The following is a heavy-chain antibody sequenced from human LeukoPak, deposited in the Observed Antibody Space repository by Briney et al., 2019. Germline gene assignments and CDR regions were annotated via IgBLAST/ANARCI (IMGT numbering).Heavy chain of an antibody. Sequence: GGSLRLSCAASGFTFSSYGMHGVRHAPRKGLEWVGAIWYDGSNKYYADSVKGRFTISRDNSKNTLYLQMNSLRAEAAAVYYCARDRIAARPIDYYYYGMDVWGQGTTVTVSS. D-gene: IGHD6-6*01. CDR3: ARDRIAARPIDYYYYGMDV. CDR1: GFTFSSYG. J-gene: IGHJ6*02. CDR2: IWYDGSNK. V-gene: IGHV3-33*01.